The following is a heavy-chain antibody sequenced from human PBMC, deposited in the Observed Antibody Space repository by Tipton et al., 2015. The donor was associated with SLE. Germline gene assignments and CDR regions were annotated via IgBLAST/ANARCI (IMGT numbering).Heavy chain of an antibody. V-gene: IGHV3-30*04. Sequence: SLRLSCEASGFTFNSFGLHWVRQAPGKGLEWVAVSSFDGTENNYADSVRGRFTISRDNSKNTLFLQMNSLRAEDTAVYYCAKDGAGTYFQHWGQGTLVTVSS. CDR1: GFTFNSFG. J-gene: IGHJ1*01. CDR2: SSFDGTEN. D-gene: IGHD6-13*01. CDR3: AKDGAGTYFQH.